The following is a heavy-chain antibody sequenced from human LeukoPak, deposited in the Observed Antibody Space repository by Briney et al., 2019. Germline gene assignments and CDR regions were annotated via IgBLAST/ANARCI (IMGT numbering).Heavy chain of an antibody. D-gene: IGHD5-12*01. J-gene: IGHJ4*02. CDR3: ARDRSTVAMARWGVFDY. V-gene: IGHV4-59*01. CDR2: IYYSGNT. Sequence: SETLSLTCSVSGGSIGTYYWSWIRQPPGKGLECIGYIYYSGNTYYNPSLKSRVTISVDTSKNQFPLKLNSVTAADTAVYYCARDRSTVAMARWGVFDYWGQGTLVTVSS. CDR1: GGSIGTYY.